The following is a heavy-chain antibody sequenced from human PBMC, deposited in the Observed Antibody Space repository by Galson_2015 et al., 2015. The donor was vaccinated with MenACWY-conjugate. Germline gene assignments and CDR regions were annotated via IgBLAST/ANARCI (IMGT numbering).Heavy chain of an antibody. CDR2: VFKSGIS. J-gene: IGHJ4*02. Sequence: ETLSLTCTVSGASITGSNYWWVWIRQPPGEGLEWIASVFKSGISNYNPSLKSRVTISIDESKNQFSLKLNSVTAADTAVYYCVVAAAGDFDHWGQGTLVSVSS. V-gene: IGHV4-39*01. D-gene: IGHD6-13*01. CDR1: GASITGSNYW. CDR3: VVAAAGDFDH.